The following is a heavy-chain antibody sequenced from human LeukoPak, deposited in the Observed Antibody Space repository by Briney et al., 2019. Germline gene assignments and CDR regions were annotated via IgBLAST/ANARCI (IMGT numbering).Heavy chain of an antibody. V-gene: IGHV3-48*01. Sequence: GGSLRLSCAASGFTFSSYTMSWVRQAPGKGLEWVSYISSSGSTIYYADSVKGRFSISRDNAKNSLHLQMNSLRVEDTAVYYCARGTVAGKAPYWGQGTLVTVSS. J-gene: IGHJ4*02. D-gene: IGHD6-19*01. CDR2: ISSSGSTI. CDR1: GFTFSSYT. CDR3: ARGTVAGKAPY.